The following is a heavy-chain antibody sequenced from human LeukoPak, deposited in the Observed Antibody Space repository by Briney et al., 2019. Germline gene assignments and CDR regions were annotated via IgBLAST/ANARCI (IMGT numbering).Heavy chain of an antibody. D-gene: IGHD6-19*01. Sequence: GGSLRLSCAASGFTLSNYAMNWVRQAPGKGLEWVSTISGSGGDTVYADSVRGRFTISRDNSKNTLYLQMNSLRAEDTAVYYCAKRIAVAGPYFDYWGQGTLVTVSS. J-gene: IGHJ4*02. CDR1: GFTLSNYA. CDR2: ISGSGGDT. CDR3: AKRIAVAGPYFDY. V-gene: IGHV3-23*01.